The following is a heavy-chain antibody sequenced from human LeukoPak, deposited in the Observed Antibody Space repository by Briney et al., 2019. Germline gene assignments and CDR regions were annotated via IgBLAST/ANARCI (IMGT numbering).Heavy chain of an antibody. V-gene: IGHV3-53*01. D-gene: IGHD6-19*01. CDR3: ARGIRDSSGWYYYYYMDV. CDR1: GFTFSSYG. CDR2: IYSGGST. Sequence: GKSLRLSCAASGFTFSSYGVQWVRQAPGKGLEWVSVIYSGGSTYYADSVKGRFTISRDNSKNTLYLQMNSLRAEDTAVYYCARGIRDSSGWYYYYYMDVWGKGTTVTISS. J-gene: IGHJ6*03.